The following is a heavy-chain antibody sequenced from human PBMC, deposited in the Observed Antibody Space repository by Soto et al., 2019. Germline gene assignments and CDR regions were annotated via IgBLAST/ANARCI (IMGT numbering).Heavy chain of an antibody. CDR2: IYYSGST. CDR1: GGSISSGGYY. D-gene: IGHD3-9*01. V-gene: IGHV4-31*03. CDR3: ARGYYDILTGYFKGVNRFDT. J-gene: IGHJ5*02. Sequence: TLSLTCTVSGGSISSGGYYWSWIRQHPGKGLEWIGYIYYSGSTYYNPSLKSRVTISVDTSKNQFSLKLSSVTAADTAVYYCARGYYDILTGYFKGVNRFDTWGQGTLDTVSS.